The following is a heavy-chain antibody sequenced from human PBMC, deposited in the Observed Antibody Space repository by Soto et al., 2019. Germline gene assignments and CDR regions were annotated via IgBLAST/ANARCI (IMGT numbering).Heavy chain of an antibody. V-gene: IGHV4-31*03. CDR3: ARASSYDNSGHDY. CDR2: IYYSGIT. J-gene: IGHJ4*02. D-gene: IGHD3-22*01. Sequence: PSETLSLTCTVSGDSISSGSYYWSWIRQHPGKGLEWIGYIYYSGITYYNPSLKSRVSISVDTSKDQFTLKLTSVSAADTAVYYCARASSYDNSGHDYWGQGTLVTVSS. CDR1: GDSISSGSYY.